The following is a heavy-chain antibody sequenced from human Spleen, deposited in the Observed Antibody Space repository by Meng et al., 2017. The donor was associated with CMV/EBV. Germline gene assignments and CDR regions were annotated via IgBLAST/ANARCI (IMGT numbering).Heavy chain of an antibody. CDR1: GFNFSRYD. D-gene: IGHD2-15*01. CDR2: IGTAGDT. V-gene: IGHV3-13*01. CDR3: AKDHHFYGRSVDAFDI. Sequence: GESLKISCAASGFNFSRYDMHWVRQGTGKGLEWVSGIGTAGDTYYPDSVKGRFIISRDNAKNTVYLQMNSLRAEDTAVYYCAKDHHFYGRSVDAFDIWGQGTVVTVSS. J-gene: IGHJ3*02.